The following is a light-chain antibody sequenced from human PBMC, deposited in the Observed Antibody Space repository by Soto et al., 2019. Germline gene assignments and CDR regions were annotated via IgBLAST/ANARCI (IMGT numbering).Light chain of an antibody. V-gene: IGLV2-14*01. J-gene: IGLJ2*01. CDR2: DVS. CDR3: SSYTSSSTLV. CDR1: SSDVGGYNY. Sequence: QSALTQPASVSGSPGQSITISCTGTSSDVGGYNYVSWYQQYPGKAPKLMIYDVSNRPSGVSNRFSGSKSGNTASLTISGLHAEDEADYYCSSYTSSSTLVFGGGTKLTVL.